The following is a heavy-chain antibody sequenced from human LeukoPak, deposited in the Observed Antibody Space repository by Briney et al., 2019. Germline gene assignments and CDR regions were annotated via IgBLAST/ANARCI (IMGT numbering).Heavy chain of an antibody. CDR3: ARTRELPRTRGMQNFDY. J-gene: IGHJ4*02. CDR1: GFTFSSYS. V-gene: IGHV3-21*01. Sequence: GGSLRLSCAASGFTFSSYSMNWVRQAPGKGLEWVSSISSSSSYIYYADSVKGRFTISRDNAKNSLYLQMNSLRAEDTAVYYCARTRELPRTRGMQNFDYGGQGTLVTVSS. D-gene: IGHD1-26*01. CDR2: ISSSSSYI.